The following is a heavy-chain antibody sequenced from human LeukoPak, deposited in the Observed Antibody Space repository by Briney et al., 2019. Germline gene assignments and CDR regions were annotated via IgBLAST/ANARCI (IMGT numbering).Heavy chain of an antibody. CDR1: GFTFRNYA. CDR3: ARDPNGDYYFDY. Sequence: QTGGSLRLSCAASGFTFRNYAMTWVRQAPGKGLDWVALIGARDGRTYYADPVKGRFTISRDNFKNTLYLQMNSLRAEDTAVYYCARDPNGDYYFDYWGQGTLVTVSS. V-gene: IGHV3-23*01. J-gene: IGHJ4*02. D-gene: IGHD4-17*01. CDR2: IGARDGRT.